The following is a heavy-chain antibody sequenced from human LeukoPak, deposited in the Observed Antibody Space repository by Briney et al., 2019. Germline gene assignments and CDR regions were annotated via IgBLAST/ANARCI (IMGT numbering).Heavy chain of an antibody. CDR1: GGSISSGDYY. D-gene: IGHD3-22*01. V-gene: IGHV4-30-4*01. CDR2: IYYSGST. CDR3: ARVGNYYDSSGYSAYYFDY. J-gene: IGHJ4*02. Sequence: SETLSLTCTVSGGSISSGDYYWSWIRQPPGKGLEWIGYIYYSGSTYYNPSLKSRVTISVDTSKNQFSLKLSSVTAADTAVYYCARVGNYYDSSGYSAYYFDYWGQGTLVTVSS.